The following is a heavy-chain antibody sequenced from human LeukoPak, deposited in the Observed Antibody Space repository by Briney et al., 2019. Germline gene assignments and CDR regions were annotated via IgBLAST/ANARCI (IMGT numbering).Heavy chain of an antibody. CDR2: SIPIFGTA. CDR3: ARDNSSGYTAMAWYFDL. Sequence: SVKVSCKASGYTFTSYDISWVRQAPGQGLEWMGGSIPIFGTANYAQKFQGRVTINADESTSTAYMELSSLRSEDTAVYYCARDNSSGYTAMAWYFDLWGRGTLVTVSS. CDR1: GYTFTSYD. J-gene: IGHJ2*01. D-gene: IGHD5-18*01. V-gene: IGHV1-69*13.